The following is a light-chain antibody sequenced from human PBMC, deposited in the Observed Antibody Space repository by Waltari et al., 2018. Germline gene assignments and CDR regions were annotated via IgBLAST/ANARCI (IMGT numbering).Light chain of an antibody. V-gene: IGLV3-27*01. CDR1: VLAKKY. CDR2: KDR. Sequence: SYELTQPSSVSVSPGQTARITCSGDVLAKKYARWFKQKPGQAPVVVISKDRERPSGIPGGFSGSSSGTTVTLTISGAQVEDEGDYYCYSATDNYRVFGGGTKLTVL. CDR3: YSATDNYRV. J-gene: IGLJ3*02.